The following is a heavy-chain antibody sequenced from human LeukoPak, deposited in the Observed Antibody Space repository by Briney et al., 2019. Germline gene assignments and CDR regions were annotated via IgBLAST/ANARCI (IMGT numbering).Heavy chain of an antibody. Sequence: SQTLSLTCTVSGGSISSGGYYWSWIRQHPGKGLEWIGHIYYSGSTYYNPSLKSRVTISVDTSKNQFSLKLSSVTAADTAVYYCARNSGTNDAFDIWGQGTMVTVSS. CDR2: IYYSGST. D-gene: IGHD4-23*01. J-gene: IGHJ3*02. CDR3: ARNSGTNDAFDI. CDR1: GGSISSGGYY. V-gene: IGHV4-31*03.